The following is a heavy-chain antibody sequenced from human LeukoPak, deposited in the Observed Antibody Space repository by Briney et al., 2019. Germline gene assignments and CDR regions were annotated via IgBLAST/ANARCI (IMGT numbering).Heavy chain of an antibody. J-gene: IGHJ4*02. CDR2: IRSKANSYAT. V-gene: IGHV3-73*01. CDR1: GFTFSGSA. D-gene: IGHD5-12*01. Sequence: GGSLRLSCAASGFTFSGSAMHWVRQASGKGLEWIGRIRSKANSYATAYAASVKGRFTISRDDSKNTAYLQMNSLKTEDTAVYYCTRNVDIVATTLAPPPFDYWGQGTLVTVSS. CDR3: TRNVDIVATTLAPPPFDY.